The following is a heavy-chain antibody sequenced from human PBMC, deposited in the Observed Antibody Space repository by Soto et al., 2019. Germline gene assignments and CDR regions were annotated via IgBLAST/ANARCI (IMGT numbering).Heavy chain of an antibody. D-gene: IGHD3-3*01. CDR1: QFTFSSFT. J-gene: IGHJ4*02. CDR2: ISNDGRNK. CDR3: ARGGYYTFWNGSIGTY. Sequence: QLHLVESGGGVVQPGKSLRGSCAASQFTFSSFTMHWVRPAPGKGLDWVAVISNDGRNKFYADSVKGRFTISRDNSKNTLFLQINSLTSEDTAVYYCARGGYYTFWNGSIGTYLGQGTLGTVSS. V-gene: IGHV3-30*14.